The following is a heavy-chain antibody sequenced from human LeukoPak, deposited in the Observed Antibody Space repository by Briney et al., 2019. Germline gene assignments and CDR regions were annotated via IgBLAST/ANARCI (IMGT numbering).Heavy chain of an antibody. V-gene: IGHV3-23*01. CDR3: AKGIRTHDILTGTFDY. J-gene: IGHJ4*02. CDR1: GFTFSSYA. Sequence: GGSLRLSCAASGFTFSSYAMSWVRQAPGKGLEWVSAISGSGGSTYYADSVKGRFTISRDNSKNTLYLQMNSLRAEDTAVYYCAKGIRTHDILTGTFDYWGQGTLVTVSS. CDR2: ISGSGGST. D-gene: IGHD3-9*01.